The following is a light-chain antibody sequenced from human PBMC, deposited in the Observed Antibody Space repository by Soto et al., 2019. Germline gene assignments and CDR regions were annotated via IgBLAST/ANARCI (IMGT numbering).Light chain of an antibody. CDR2: GNN. Sequence: QSVLTQPPSVSGAPGQRVTISCTGSSSNIGAGYDVHWYQQVPGTAPKLLISGNNNRPSGVPDRFSGSKSVTSASLAITGLQAEDEADYYCQSYDSSLSAWVFGGGTKVTVL. V-gene: IGLV1-40*01. CDR3: QSYDSSLSAWV. J-gene: IGLJ3*02. CDR1: SSNIGAGYD.